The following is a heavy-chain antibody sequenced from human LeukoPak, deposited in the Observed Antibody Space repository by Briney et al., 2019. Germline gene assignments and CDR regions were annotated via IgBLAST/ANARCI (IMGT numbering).Heavy chain of an antibody. CDR2: ISGSGGST. Sequence: PGGSLRLSCAASGFTFSSYAMSWVRQAPGKGLEWVSAISGSGGSTYYADSEKGRFSNSRDNSKNTLYLQMSSLRAEDTDVYYCAKRGSKDYFDYWGQGTLVTVSS. CDR1: GFTFSSYA. J-gene: IGHJ4*02. CDR3: AKRGSKDYFDY. V-gene: IGHV3-23*01. D-gene: IGHD3-10*01.